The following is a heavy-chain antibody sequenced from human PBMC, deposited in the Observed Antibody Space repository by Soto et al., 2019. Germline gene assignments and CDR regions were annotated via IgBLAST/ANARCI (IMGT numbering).Heavy chain of an antibody. CDR3: AREGRYCSGGSCYRY. J-gene: IGHJ4*02. D-gene: IGHD2-15*01. CDR2: IYAGGST. V-gene: IGHV3-53*01. Sequence: GGSLRLSCAASGFTVSSNYMTWVRQAPGKGLEWVSVIYAGGSTYYADSVKGRFTISRDNSKNTLYLQMNSLRAEDTAVYYCAREGRYCSGGSCYRYWGQGTLVTVSS. CDR1: GFTVSSNY.